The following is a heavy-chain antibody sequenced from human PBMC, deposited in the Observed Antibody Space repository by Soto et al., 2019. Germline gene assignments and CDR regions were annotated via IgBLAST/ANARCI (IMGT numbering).Heavy chain of an antibody. CDR3: ARTKMTKVTDYDY. V-gene: IGHV5-51*01. CDR2: IYPGDSDT. Sequence: PGESLKISSKGSGGRFISYWIGWVRQMPGKGLEWMGIIYPGDSDTRYSPSFQGQVTISADKSISTAYLQWSSLKASDTAMYYCARTKMTKVTDYDYWGQGTLVTVSS. J-gene: IGHJ4*02. D-gene: IGHD4-17*01. CDR1: GGRFISYW.